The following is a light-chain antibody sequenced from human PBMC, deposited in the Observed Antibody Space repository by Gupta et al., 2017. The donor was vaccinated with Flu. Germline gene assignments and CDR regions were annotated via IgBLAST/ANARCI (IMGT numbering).Light chain of an antibody. Sequence: SYELTPPPSVSVAPGQTARLPRSWDALPKKYAYCYQQKSGQAPVLVIYEDSKRPSGTPERFSGASSGTMATLTISGAQVEDEADYYCYSTDSSGNHRVFGGGTKLTVL. V-gene: IGLV3-10*01. CDR3: YSTDSSGNHRV. CDR2: EDS. CDR1: ALPKKY. J-gene: IGLJ3*02.